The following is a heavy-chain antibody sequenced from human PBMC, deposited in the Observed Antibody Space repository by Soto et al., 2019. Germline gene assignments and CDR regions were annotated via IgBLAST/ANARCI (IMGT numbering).Heavy chain of an antibody. CDR3: ARLVGGDCSSTSCSRAPDAFDI. V-gene: IGHV4-59*01. Sequence: SETLSLTCTVSGGSISSYYWSWIRQPPGKGLEWIGYIYYSGSTNYNPSLKSRVTISVDTSKNQFSLKLSSVTAADTAVYYCARLVGGDCSSTSCSRAPDAFDIWGQGTMVTVSS. D-gene: IGHD2-2*01. CDR1: GGSISSYY. CDR2: IYYSGST. J-gene: IGHJ3*02.